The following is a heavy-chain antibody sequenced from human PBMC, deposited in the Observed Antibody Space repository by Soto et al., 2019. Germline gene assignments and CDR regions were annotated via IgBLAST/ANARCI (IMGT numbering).Heavy chain of an antibody. CDR1: GYTFTSYY. CDR3: GYGSGSYSNRYGMDA. V-gene: IGHV1-46*01. J-gene: IGHJ6*02. Sequence: QVQLVQSGAEVKKPGASVKVSCKASGYTFTSYYMHWVRQAPGQGLQWMGIINPSGGSTSYVQKVQGRVTMTRDTSTSTVDMELSSMRSEDTAVYYCGYGSGSYSNRYGMDACGHRTTVTVSS. CDR2: INPSGGST. D-gene: IGHD3-10*01.